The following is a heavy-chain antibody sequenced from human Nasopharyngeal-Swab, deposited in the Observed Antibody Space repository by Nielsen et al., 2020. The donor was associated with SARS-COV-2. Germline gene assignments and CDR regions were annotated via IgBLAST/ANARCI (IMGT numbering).Heavy chain of an antibody. D-gene: IGHD2-21*01. V-gene: IGHV3-30*03. J-gene: IGHJ3*02. CDR1: GFTFSSYG. CDR3: ARDRGGIASENAFDI. CDR2: ISYDGSNK. Sequence: GESLKISCAASGFTFSSYGMHWVRQAPGKGLEWVAVISYDGSNKYYADSVKGRFTISRDNAKNSLYLQMNSLRDEDTAVYYCARDRGGIASENAFDIWGQGTMVTVSS.